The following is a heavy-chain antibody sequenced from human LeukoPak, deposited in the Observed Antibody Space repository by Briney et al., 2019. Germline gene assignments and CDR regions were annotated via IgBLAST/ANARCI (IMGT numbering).Heavy chain of an antibody. CDR1: GYTFTGYY. V-gene: IGHV1-2*02. Sequence: GASVRVSCKASGYTFTGYYMHWVRQAPGQGLEWMGWINPNSGGTNYAQKFQGRVTMTRDTSISTAYMELSRLGSDDTAVYYCAREPDRGYSYEGPSDYYYYYGMDVWGQGTTVTVSS. D-gene: IGHD5-18*01. CDR2: INPNSGGT. CDR3: AREPDRGYSYEGPSDYYYYYGMDV. J-gene: IGHJ6*02.